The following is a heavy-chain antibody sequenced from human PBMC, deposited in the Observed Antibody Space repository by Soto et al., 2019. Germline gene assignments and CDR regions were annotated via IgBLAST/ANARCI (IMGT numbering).Heavy chain of an antibody. CDR3: TKDVADCGGDCFSGFDS. Sequence: PGGSLRLSCAASGFTFTNSAMNWVRQAPGKGLEWVSTMTGSGGSTYYADSVKGRFTISRDTSKNTVYLHMNSLRAEDPAVYYCTKDVADCGGDCFSGFDSWGQGTLVTVSS. D-gene: IGHD2-21*02. V-gene: IGHV3-23*01. CDR1: GFTFTNSA. CDR2: MTGSGGST. J-gene: IGHJ4*02.